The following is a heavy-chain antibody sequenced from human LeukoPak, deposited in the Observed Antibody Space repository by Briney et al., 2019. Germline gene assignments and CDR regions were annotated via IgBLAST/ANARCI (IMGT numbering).Heavy chain of an antibody. V-gene: IGHV1-2*02. CDR3: ASGSVTGAWYLNLGY. CDR2: IYPNSGDT. CDR1: VYTFSAYY. J-gene: IGHJ4*02. D-gene: IGHD6-19*01. Sequence: GASVKVSCKASVYTFSAYYMHWVRQAPGQGLEWMGWIYPNSGDTNYAQNFQGRVTMTRDTSISTVYMELTRLTSDDTAVYYCASGSVTGAWYLNLGYWGQGTLVTVSS.